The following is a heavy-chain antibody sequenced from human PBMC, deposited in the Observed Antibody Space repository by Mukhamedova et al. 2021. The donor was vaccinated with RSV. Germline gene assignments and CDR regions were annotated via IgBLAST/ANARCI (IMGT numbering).Heavy chain of an antibody. CDR3: ATKDD. CDR2: IKPDGSAE. V-gene: IGHV3-7*05. J-gene: IGHJ4*02. Sequence: PGRGLEWVANIKPDGSAENYVDSVKGRFTISRDNAKNSLFLQMNNLRAEDTAVYYCATKDDWGQGTLGTVSS.